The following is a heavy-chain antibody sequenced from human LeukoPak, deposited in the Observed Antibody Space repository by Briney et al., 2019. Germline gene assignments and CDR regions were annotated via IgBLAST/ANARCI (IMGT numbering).Heavy chain of an antibody. V-gene: IGHV3-21*01. D-gene: IGHD4-17*01. CDR3: ARDFTVETTAYFHN. CDR2: ISSSSTYK. J-gene: IGHJ1*01. CDR1: GFSFSSYS. Sequence: GGSLRLSCAASGFSFSSYSMNWVRQAPGKGLEWVSSISSSSTYKYYADSVKGRFTISRDNAKNALCLQMNTLRAEDTAVYYCARDFTVETTAYFHNWGQGTLVTVSS.